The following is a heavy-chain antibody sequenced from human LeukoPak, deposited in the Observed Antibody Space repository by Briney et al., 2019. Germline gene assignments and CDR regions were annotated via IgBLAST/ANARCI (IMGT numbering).Heavy chain of an antibody. J-gene: IGHJ4*02. CDR3: ARLKINHGWKGGMDY. Sequence: GGSLRLSCAASGFTFDDHGMTWVRQVPGKGLEWVSNINWNGATTNYADSVKGRFTISRDNAKNSLYLQMNSLRAEDTAFYYCARLKINHGWKGGMDYRGQGTLVTVSS. V-gene: IGHV3-20*04. D-gene: IGHD1-1*01. CDR2: INWNGATT. CDR1: GFTFDDHG.